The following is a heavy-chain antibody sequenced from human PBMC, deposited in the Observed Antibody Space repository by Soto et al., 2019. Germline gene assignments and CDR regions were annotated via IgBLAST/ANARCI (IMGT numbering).Heavy chain of an antibody. CDR3: SRPGYSNSASDY. Sequence: GXALRLACAASGFPLIGSVIYWVRQPSGKGLEWVGRIRSRSNGYATAYAASVRGRFTISRDDSKNTAYLQMNSLKTEDTAVYYCSRPGYSNSASDYWGQGTRFTVS. CDR2: IRSRSNGYAT. J-gene: IGHJ4*02. V-gene: IGHV3-73*01. D-gene: IGHD5-12*01. CDR1: GFPLIGSV.